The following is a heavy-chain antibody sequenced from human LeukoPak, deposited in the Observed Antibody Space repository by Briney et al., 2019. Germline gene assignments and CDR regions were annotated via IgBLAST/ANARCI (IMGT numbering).Heavy chain of an antibody. CDR3: AIVAAAGGWGYGMDV. CDR1: GYILTELS. Sequence: ASVKVSCKVSGYILTELSMQWVRQAPGKGLEWMGGFDPEDGETIYAQKFQGRVTMTEDTSTDTAYMELSSLRSQDTAVYYCAIVAAAGGWGYGMDVWGQGTTVTVSS. J-gene: IGHJ6*02. V-gene: IGHV1-24*01. D-gene: IGHD6-13*01. CDR2: FDPEDGET.